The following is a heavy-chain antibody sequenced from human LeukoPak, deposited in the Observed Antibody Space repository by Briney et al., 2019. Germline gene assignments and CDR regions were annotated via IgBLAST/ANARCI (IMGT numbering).Heavy chain of an antibody. D-gene: IGHD3-10*01. Sequence: GGSLRLSCAVSGLTFSSYWMSWVRQAPGKGLEWVANIKQDGSEKYYVDSVKGRFTISRDNAKNSLYLQMNSLRAEDTAVYYCARDHRSGSYYYGSGSYSSYYFDYWGQGTLVTVSS. J-gene: IGHJ4*02. CDR1: GLTFSSYW. CDR2: IKQDGSEK. CDR3: ARDHRSGSYYYGSGSYSSYYFDY. V-gene: IGHV3-7*01.